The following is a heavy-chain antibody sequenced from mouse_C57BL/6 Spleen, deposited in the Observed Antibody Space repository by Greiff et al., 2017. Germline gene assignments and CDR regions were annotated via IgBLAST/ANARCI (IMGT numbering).Heavy chain of an antibody. D-gene: IGHD2-4*01. CDR3: ARSGYYDYDESYYYAMDY. Sequence: DVMLVESGGGLVKPGGSLKLSCAASGFTFSDYGMHWVRQAPEKGLEWVAYISSGSSTIYYADTVKGRCTISRDNAKNTLFLQMTSLRSEDTAMYYCARSGYYDYDESYYYAMDYWGQGTSVTVSS. CDR1: GFTFSDYG. J-gene: IGHJ4*01. V-gene: IGHV5-17*01. CDR2: ISSGSSTI.